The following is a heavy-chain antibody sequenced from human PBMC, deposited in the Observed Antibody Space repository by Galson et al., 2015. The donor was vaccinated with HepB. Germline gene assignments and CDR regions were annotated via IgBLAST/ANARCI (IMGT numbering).Heavy chain of an antibody. CDR2: FDPEDGET. Sequence: SVKVSCKVSGYTLTELSMHWVRQAPGKGPEWMGGFDPEDGETIYAQKFQGRVTMTEDTSTDTAYMELSSLRSEDTAVYYCATVLWQQLVRDYYMDVWGKGTTVTVSS. CDR1: GYTLTELS. CDR3: ATVLWQQLVRDYYMDV. J-gene: IGHJ6*03. D-gene: IGHD6-13*01. V-gene: IGHV1-24*01.